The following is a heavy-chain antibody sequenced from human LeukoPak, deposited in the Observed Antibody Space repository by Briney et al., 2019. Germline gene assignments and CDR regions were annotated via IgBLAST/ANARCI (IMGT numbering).Heavy chain of an antibody. CDR2: ISGSGGST. J-gene: IGHJ4*02. V-gene: IGHV3-23*01. CDR3: AKGDCSNISCYRTPDY. D-gene: IGHD2-2*02. Sequence: PGGSLRLSCAASGFTFSSYAMSWVRQAPGKGLEWVSAISGSGGSTYSADSVKGRFTISRDNSKNTLYLQMNSLRAEDTAVYYCAKGDCSNISCYRTPDYWGQGTLVTVSS. CDR1: GFTFSSYA.